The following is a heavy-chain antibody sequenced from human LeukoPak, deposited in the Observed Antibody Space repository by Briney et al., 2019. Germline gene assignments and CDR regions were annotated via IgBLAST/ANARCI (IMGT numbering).Heavy chain of an antibody. J-gene: IGHJ4*02. V-gene: IGHV1-2*02. CDR3: STEDKYCTASTCGDS. D-gene: IGHD2-8*02. CDR2: IIPNSGGT. Sequence: ASVNVSCRTSGYTFSDYYLHWVRQAPGQGLEWMGYIIPNSGGTTYAQKFQGRVTMTRDTSISAAYLDLSGLRSDDTAVYYCSTEDKYCTASTCGDSWGQGTLVTVSS. CDR1: GYTFSDYY.